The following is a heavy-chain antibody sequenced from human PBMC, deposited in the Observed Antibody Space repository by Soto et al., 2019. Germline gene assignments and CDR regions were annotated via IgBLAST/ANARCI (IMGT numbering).Heavy chain of an antibody. CDR2: IYSSGST. CDR1: GGSISSSSYY. CDR3: ARGLDDY. Sequence: PSETLSLTCTVSGGSISSSSYYWGWIRQPPGKGLEWIGTIYSSGSTYYNPSLKSRVTISVDTSQNQFSLKLSSVTAADTAVYYCARGLDDYWGQGTLVTVSS. J-gene: IGHJ4*02. V-gene: IGHV4-39*01.